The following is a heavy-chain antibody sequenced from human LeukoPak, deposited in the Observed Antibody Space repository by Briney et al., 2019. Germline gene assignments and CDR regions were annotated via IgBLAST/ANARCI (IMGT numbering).Heavy chain of an antibody. D-gene: IGHD3-22*01. V-gene: IGHV4-31*03. J-gene: IGHJ2*01. CDR3: ARAARQGFTMIVVPFFYFDL. CDR2: INHSGST. CDR1: GGSISSGASD. Sequence: SETLSLTCTVSGGSISSGASDWGWIRQHPKRGLEWVGYINHSGSTYYNPSLGSRVTMSVDTSKSQFSLKLSSVTAADSAVYYCARAARQGFTMIVVPFFYFDLWGRGTLVTVSS.